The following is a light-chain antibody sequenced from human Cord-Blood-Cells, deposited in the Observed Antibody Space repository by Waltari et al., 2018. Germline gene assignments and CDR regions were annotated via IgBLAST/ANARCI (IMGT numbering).Light chain of an antibody. CDR2: DVS. CDR3: SSYTSSSTFV. Sequence: QSALTQPASVSGSPGQSITISCTGTSSDVGGYNYVSWYQQHPGKAPKLMFYDVSKRPSGVSNRFSGSKSGNTASLTISGLQAEDEADYYCSSYTSSSTFVFGGGTKLTVL. CDR1: SSDVGGYNY. V-gene: IGLV2-14*01. J-gene: IGLJ2*01.